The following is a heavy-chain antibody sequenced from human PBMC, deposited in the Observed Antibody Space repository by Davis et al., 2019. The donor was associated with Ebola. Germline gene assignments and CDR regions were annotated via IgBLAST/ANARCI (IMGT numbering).Heavy chain of an antibody. CDR3: VRDQDHYDYSHMDV. J-gene: IGHJ6*03. D-gene: IGHD3-3*01. V-gene: IGHV3-48*02. CDR1: GFTFSSYS. Sequence: GESLKISCAASGFTFSSYSMNWVRQAPGEGLEWLSYISYSPGQTFYADSVKGRFTISRDNARNSVYLQMNSLRDEDTAVYYCVRDQDHYDYSHMDVWGKGTTVTVSS. CDR2: ISYSPGQT.